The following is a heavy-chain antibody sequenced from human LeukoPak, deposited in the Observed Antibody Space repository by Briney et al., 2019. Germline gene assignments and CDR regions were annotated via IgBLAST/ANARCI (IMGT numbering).Heavy chain of an antibody. Sequence: GGSLRLSCAVSGFTFSSYSMSWVRQAPGKGLEWVSAISGSGDSTYYADSVKGRFTISRDSSKNTLYLQMNSLRAEDAAVYYCAKAPVTSCRGAYCYPFDYWGQGTLVTVSS. CDR2: ISGSGDST. D-gene: IGHD2-21*01. CDR3: AKAPVTSCRGAYCYPFDY. J-gene: IGHJ4*02. V-gene: IGHV3-23*01. CDR1: GFTFSSYS.